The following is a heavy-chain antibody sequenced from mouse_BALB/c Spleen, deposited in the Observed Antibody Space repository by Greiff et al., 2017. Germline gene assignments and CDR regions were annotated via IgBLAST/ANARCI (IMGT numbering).Heavy chain of an antibody. CDR1: GYAFSSYW. CDR3: ARRGPTSWFAY. Sequence: VQLQQSGAELVRPGSSVKISCKASGYAFSSYWMSWVKQRPGQGLEWIGQIYPGDGDTNYNGKFKGKATLTADKSSSTAYMQLSSLTSEDSAVYFCARRGPTSWFAYWGQGTLVTVSA. CDR2: IYPGDGDT. V-gene: IGHV1-80*01. J-gene: IGHJ3*01.